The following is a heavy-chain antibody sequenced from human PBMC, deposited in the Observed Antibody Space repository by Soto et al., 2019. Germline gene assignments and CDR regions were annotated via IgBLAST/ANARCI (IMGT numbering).Heavy chain of an antibody. CDR1: GGSISNYF. CDR3: ARGGQDFWSGPFDY. CDR2: IDNSGST. Sequence: QGQLQESGPGLVKPSETLSLTCTVSGGSISNYFCNWIRQPAGKGLEWIGRIDNSGSTNYNPSLKSRITMSADTSRNQFSLKSNSVTAADTAVYYCARGGQDFWSGPFDYWGQGALVTVSS. J-gene: IGHJ4*02. V-gene: IGHV4-4*07. D-gene: IGHD3-3*01.